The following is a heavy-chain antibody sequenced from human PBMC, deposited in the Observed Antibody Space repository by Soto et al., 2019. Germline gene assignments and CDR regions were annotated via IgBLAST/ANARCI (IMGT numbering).Heavy chain of an antibody. J-gene: IGHJ5*02. CDR3: ARAFDSSSGYYGDWFDP. V-gene: IGHV3-33*01. Sequence: QVQLVESGGGVVQPGRSLRLSCAASGFTFSSYVMHWVRQAPGKGLEWVAVIRYDGSNKYYADSVKGRFTISRDNSMNTLYLQMNSLRVEDTAVYYCARAFDSSSGYYGDWFDPWGHGTLVTVSS. CDR2: IRYDGSNK. D-gene: IGHD3-22*01. CDR1: GFTFSSYV.